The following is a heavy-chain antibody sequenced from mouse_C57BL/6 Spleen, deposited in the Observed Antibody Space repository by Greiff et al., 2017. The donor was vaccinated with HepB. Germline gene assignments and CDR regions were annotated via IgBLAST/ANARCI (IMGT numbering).Heavy chain of an antibody. V-gene: IGHV1-59*01. CDR2: IDPSDSYT. D-gene: IGHD1-1*01. CDR3: AREAITTGVAKDWFAY. Sequence: QVQLQQPGAELVRPGPSVKLSCKASGYTFTSYWMHWVKQRPGQGLEWIGVIDPSDSYTNYNQKFKGKATLTVDTSSSTAYMQLSSLTSEDSAVYYCAREAITTGVAKDWFAYWGQGTLVTVSA. CDR1: GYTFTSYW. J-gene: IGHJ3*01.